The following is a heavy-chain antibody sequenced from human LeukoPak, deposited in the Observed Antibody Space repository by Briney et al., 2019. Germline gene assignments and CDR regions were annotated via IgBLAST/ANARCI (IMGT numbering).Heavy chain of an antibody. J-gene: IGHJ4*02. CDR3: ARAQEGYSNYYYFYY. D-gene: IGHD6-13*01. Sequence: ASVKVSCKASGYTFTGYYMHWVRQAPGQGLEWMGWINPNSGGTNYAQKFQGRVTITADKSTSTAYMELSSLRSEDTAVYYCARAQEGYSNYYYFYYWGQGSLVTVSS. CDR2: INPNSGGT. CDR1: GYTFTGYY. V-gene: IGHV1-2*02.